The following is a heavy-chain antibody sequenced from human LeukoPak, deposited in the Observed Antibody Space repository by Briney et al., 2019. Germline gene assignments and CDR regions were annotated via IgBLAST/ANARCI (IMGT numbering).Heavy chain of an antibody. CDR3: AKVRRPSMTTVTTHPDY. CDR1: GFSFSSYG. J-gene: IGHJ4*02. D-gene: IGHD4-17*01. V-gene: IGHV3-30*18. Sequence: GGSLRLSCAASGFSFSSYGMHWVRQAPGKGLERVPVISYDGSNKYYADSVKGRFTISRDNSKNTLYLQMNSLRAEDTAVYYCAKVRRPSMTTVTTHPDYWGQGSLVTVSS. CDR2: ISYDGSNK.